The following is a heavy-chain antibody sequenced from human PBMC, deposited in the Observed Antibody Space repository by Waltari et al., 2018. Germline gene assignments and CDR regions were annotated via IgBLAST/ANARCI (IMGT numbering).Heavy chain of an antibody. J-gene: IGHJ4*02. V-gene: IGHV1-69*04. CDR1: GGTFSSYA. Sequence: QVQLVQSGAEVKKPGSSVKVSCKASGGTFSSYAISWVRQAPGQGLEWMGWIIPILGIANYAQKFQGRVTITADESTSTAYMELSSLRSEDTAVYYCARGHSGYGEPDYWGQGTLVTVSS. D-gene: IGHD5-12*01. CDR2: IIPILGIA. CDR3: ARGHSGYGEPDY.